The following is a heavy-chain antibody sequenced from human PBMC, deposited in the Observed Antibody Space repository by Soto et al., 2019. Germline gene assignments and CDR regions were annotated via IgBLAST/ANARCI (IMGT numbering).Heavy chain of an antibody. CDR3: AKDWYYYVWGSYRSYFDY. CDR1: GFTFSSYG. J-gene: IGHJ4*02. D-gene: IGHD3-16*02. V-gene: IGHV3-30*18. CDR2: ISYDGSNK. Sequence: QVQLVESGGGVVQPGRSLRLSCAASGFTFSSYGMHWVRQAPGKGLEWVAVISYDGSNKYYADSVKGRFTISRDNSKNTLYLKMNSLRAEDTAVYYCAKDWYYYVWGSYRSYFDYWGQGTLVTVSS.